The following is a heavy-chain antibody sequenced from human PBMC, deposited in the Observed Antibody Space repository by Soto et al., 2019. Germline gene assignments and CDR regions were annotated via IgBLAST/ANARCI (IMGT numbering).Heavy chain of an antibody. D-gene: IGHD5-18*01. CDR2: DCYNGIT. V-gene: IGHV4-59*11. CDR3: ARDTAMVTGEDDAFDI. J-gene: IGHJ3*02. CDR1: GDSINNHC. Sequence: SETLSLTCTVSGDSINNHCWSWFRQPPGKGLARLGYDCYNGITNYNPSLKSRVTMSVDTSKNQFSLKLSSVTAADTAVYYCARDTAMVTGEDDAFDIWGQGTMVTVSS.